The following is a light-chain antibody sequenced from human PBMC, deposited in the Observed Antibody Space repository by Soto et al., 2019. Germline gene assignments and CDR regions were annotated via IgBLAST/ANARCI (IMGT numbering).Light chain of an antibody. CDR2: GAS. J-gene: IGKJ5*01. V-gene: IGKV3-20*01. Sequence: EIVLMQSPATLSLSPVERATLSGMASQSVSSSFLSWYQQKPGQAPRLLIYGASIRATGIPARFSGSGSGTDFTLTISRLEPEDFAVYYCQQYGSSGTFGQGTRLEIK. CDR3: QQYGSSGT. CDR1: QSVSSSF.